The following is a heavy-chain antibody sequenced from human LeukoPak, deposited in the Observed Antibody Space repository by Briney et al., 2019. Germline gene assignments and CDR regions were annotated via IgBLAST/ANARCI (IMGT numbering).Heavy chain of an antibody. CDR3: ARDINYCGGDCYSGVGDY. CDR1: GFTFSSYS. V-gene: IGHV3-48*04. D-gene: IGHD2-21*02. CDR2: ISSSSSTI. Sequence: AGGSLRLSCAASGFTFSSYSMNWVRQAPGKGLEWVSYISSSSSTIYYADSVKGRFTISRDNAKNSLYLQMNSLRAEDTAVYYCARDINYCGGDCYSGVGDYWGQGTLVTVSS. J-gene: IGHJ4*02.